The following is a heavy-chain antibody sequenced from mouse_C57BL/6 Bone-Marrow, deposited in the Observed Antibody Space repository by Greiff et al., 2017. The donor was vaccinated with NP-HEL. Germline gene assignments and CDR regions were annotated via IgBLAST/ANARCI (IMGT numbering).Heavy chain of an antibody. CDR3: ARRSNSFDY. CDR1: GYTFTDYY. CDR2: INPTNGGT. Sequence: VQLQQSGPELVKPGASVKISCKASGYTFTDYYMDWVKQSHGKSLEWIGDINPTNGGTIYNQKFKGKATLTVDKSSSTAYMELRSLTSEDTAVYYCARRSNSFDYWGQGTTLTVSS. V-gene: IGHV1-18*01. J-gene: IGHJ2*01. D-gene: IGHD5-1*01.